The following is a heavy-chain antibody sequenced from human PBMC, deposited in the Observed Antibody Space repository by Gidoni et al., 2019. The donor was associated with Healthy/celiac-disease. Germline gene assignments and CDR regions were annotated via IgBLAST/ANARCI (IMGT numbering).Heavy chain of an antibody. V-gene: IGHV4-34*01. Sequence: QVQLQQWGAGMLKPSEPLSLTRAVYGGSFSGYYWRWIRQPPGKGLEWIGEINHSGSTNYNPSLKSRVTISVDTSKSQFSLKLSSVTAADTAVYYCARGRKSQTYYGSGSYAAFFDYWGQGTLVTVSS. D-gene: IGHD3-10*01. CDR3: ARGRKSQTYYGSGSYAAFFDY. CDR1: GGSFSGYY. J-gene: IGHJ4*02. CDR2: INHSGST.